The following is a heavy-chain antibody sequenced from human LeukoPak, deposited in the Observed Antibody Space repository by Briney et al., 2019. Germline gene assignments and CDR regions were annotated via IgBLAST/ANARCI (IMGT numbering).Heavy chain of an antibody. V-gene: IGHV1-2*02. J-gene: IGHJ4*02. D-gene: IGHD3-10*01. CDR1: GYTFTGYY. Sequence: ASVKVSCKPSGYTFTGYYIQWVRQAPRQGLEWMGWINPNSGGTNYAQKFQGRVTVTRDTSISTAYMDLSRLRSDDTAVYYCASGPDYYGFDYWGQGTLVTVSS. CDR2: INPNSGGT. CDR3: ASGPDYYGFDY.